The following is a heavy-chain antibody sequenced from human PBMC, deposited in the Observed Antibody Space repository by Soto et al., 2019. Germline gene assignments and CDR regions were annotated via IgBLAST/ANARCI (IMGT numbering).Heavy chain of an antibody. CDR3: ARSGYWNLDS. J-gene: IGHJ4*02. Sequence: PSETLSLTRVVSDNSFTKDICKIRIRQAPGKGLEWIAEFHPSKGAFYVPSLRSRVTVSACIFDSKLSLELHSVDIADTAVYYCARSGYWNLDSWGQGTPVT. CDR1: DNSFTKDIC. V-gene: IGHV4-4*02. D-gene: IGHD1-1*01. CDR2: FHPSKGA.